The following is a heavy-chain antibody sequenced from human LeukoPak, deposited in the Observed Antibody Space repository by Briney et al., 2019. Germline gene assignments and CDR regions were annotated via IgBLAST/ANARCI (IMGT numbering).Heavy chain of an antibody. CDR2: ISSSSSCI. CDR1: GFTFSSYS. J-gene: IGHJ6*02. Sequence: PGGSLRLSCAASGFTFSSYSMNWVRQAPGKGLEWVSSISSSSSCIYYADSVKGRFTISRDNAKNSLYLQMNSLRAEDTAVYYCARGQTVDYGMDVWGQGTTVTVSS. CDR3: ARGQTVDYGMDV. V-gene: IGHV3-21*01.